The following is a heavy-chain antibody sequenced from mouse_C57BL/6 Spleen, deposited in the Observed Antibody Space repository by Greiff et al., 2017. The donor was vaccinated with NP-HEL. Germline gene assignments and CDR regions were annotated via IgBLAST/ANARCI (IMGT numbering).Heavy chain of an antibody. CDR1: GFTFSSYA. Sequence: EVQLVESGGGLVKPGGSLKLSCAASGFTFSSYAMSWVRQTPEKRLEWVATISDGGSYTYYPDNVKGRFTISRDNAKNNLYLQMSHLKSEDTAMYYCAREGDDYDGGLAWFAYWGQGTLVTVSA. CDR3: AREGDDYDGGLAWFAY. V-gene: IGHV5-4*01. CDR2: ISDGGSYT. J-gene: IGHJ3*01. D-gene: IGHD2-4*01.